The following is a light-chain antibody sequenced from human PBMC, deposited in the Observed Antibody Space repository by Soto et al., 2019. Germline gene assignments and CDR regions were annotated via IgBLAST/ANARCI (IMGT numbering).Light chain of an antibody. V-gene: IGLV2-14*01. CDR3: SSYTSSSAHYV. CDR2: DVS. J-gene: IGLJ1*01. Sequence: QSVLTQPASVSGSPGQSITISCTGTSSDVGAYNYVSWYQQLPGKAPQLMIYDVSNRPSGVSNRFSGSKSGNTAFLTIFGLQAEDEADYYCSSYTSSSAHYVFGTGTKVPS. CDR1: SSDVGAYNY.